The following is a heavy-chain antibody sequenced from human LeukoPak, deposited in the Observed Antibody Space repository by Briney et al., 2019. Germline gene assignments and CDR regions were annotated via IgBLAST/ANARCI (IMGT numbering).Heavy chain of an antibody. J-gene: IGHJ4*02. D-gene: IGHD4-17*01. Sequence: GGSLRLSCAASGFTFKRYAMHWVRQAPGKGLEWVAVISFDGSNKYYADSVKGRFTISRDNSKNTLYLQMDSLRAEDTAVYYCAKGATDYGDYTAYWGQGTLVTVSS. CDR3: AKGATDYGDYTAY. CDR2: ISFDGSNK. CDR1: GFTFKRYA. V-gene: IGHV3-30*04.